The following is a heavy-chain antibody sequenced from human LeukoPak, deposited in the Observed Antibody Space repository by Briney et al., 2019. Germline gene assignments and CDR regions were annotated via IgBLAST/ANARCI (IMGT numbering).Heavy chain of an antibody. CDR2: IYYSGST. Sequence: SETLSLTCTVSGGYISSYSWSWIQQPPGKGLEWIGYIYYSGSTNYNPSLKSRVTISVDTSKDQFSLKLRSVTAADTAVYYCARDRVGQQLVGRNYYYYYMDVWGKGTTVTISS. CDR3: ARDRVGQQLVGRNYYYYYMDV. CDR1: GGYISSYS. V-gene: IGHV4-59*01. J-gene: IGHJ6*03. D-gene: IGHD6-13*01.